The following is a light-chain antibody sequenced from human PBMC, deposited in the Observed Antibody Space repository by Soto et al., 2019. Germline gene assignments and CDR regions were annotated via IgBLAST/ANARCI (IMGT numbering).Light chain of an antibody. CDR1: SSNIGAGYD. J-gene: IGLJ1*01. V-gene: IGLV1-40*01. CDR3: QSYDSSLSGRYV. Sequence: QSVLTQPPSESGAPGQRVTISCTGSSSNIGAGYDVHWYQQLPGTAPKLLIYGNSNRPSGVPDRFSGSKSGTSASLAITGLQAEDEADYYCQSYDSSLSGRYVFGTGTKVTVL. CDR2: GNS.